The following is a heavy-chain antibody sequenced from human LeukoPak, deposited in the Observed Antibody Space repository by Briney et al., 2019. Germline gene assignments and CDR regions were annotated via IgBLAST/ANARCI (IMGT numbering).Heavy chain of an antibody. J-gene: IGHJ4*02. V-gene: IGHV3-48*04. Sequence: GGSLRLSCAASGFTFSSYSMNWVRQAPGKGREWVSYISSSSSTIYYADSVKGRFTISRDNAKNSLYLQMDSLRAEDTAVYYCARVGYDSSGYCRDWGQGTLVTVSS. D-gene: IGHD3-22*01. CDR2: ISSSSSTI. CDR1: GFTFSSYS. CDR3: ARVGYDSSGYCRD.